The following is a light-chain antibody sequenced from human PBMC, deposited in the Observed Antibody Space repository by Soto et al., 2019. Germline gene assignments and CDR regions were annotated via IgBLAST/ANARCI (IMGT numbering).Light chain of an antibody. V-gene: IGKV3-20*01. CDR2: GIS. CDR1: QSVSNSF. J-gene: IGKJ2*01. Sequence: ESVLTQSPGTLSLSPGERATLSCRASQSVSNSFFAWYQQKPCQAPRLLIYGISSRSTGIPDRFSGSGSGTDFTLTISRLEPEDCVVYYCQQYSTLPHTFGQGTKLEVK. CDR3: QQYSTLPHT.